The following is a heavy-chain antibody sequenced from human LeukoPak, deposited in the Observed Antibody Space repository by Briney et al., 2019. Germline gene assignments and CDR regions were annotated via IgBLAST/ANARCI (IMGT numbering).Heavy chain of an antibody. D-gene: IGHD6-19*01. J-gene: IGHJ5*02. CDR3: ARGLGVDTWFDP. CDR2: INPVSGGT. CDR1: GYTFTGYY. V-gene: IGHV1-2*02. Sequence: ASVKVSCKTSGYTFTGYYIRWVRQAPGQGLEWMGWINPVSGGTKYSQKFQGRVTMTRDTSISTAYMDLSRLRSDDTAIYYCARGLGVDTWFDPWGQGTLVTVSS.